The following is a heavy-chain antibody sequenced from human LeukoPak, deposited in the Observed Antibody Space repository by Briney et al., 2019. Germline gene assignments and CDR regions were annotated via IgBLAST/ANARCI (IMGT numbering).Heavy chain of an antibody. CDR1: GYTFTSYG. J-gene: IGHJ6*02. Sequence: GASVKVSCKASGYTFTSYGISWVRQAPGQGLEWMGWISAYNGNTNYAQKLQGRVTMTTDTSTSPAYMELRSLRSDDTAVYYCARGQQWLVPLYYYYGMDVWGQGTTVTVSS. CDR2: ISAYNGNT. D-gene: IGHD6-19*01. CDR3: ARGQQWLVPLYYYYGMDV. V-gene: IGHV1-18*01.